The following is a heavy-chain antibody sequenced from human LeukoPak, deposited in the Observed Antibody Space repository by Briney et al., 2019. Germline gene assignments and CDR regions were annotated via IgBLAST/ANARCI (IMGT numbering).Heavy chain of an antibody. CDR3: AINTDRNLPIDY. CDR2: IYYSGST. J-gene: IGHJ4*02. CDR1: GGSISNDNYY. D-gene: IGHD1-14*01. Sequence: PSETLSLTCTVSGGSISNDNYYWGWIRQPPGKGLEWIGSIYYSGSTYYNPSLKSRVTISVDTSKNQFSLKLSSVTAADTAVYYCAINTDRNLPIDYWGQGTLVTVSS. V-gene: IGHV4-39*01.